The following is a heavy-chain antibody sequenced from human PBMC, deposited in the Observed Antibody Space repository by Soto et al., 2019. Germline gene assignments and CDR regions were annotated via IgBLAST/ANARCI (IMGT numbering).Heavy chain of an antibody. Sequence: GESLKISCKGSGYSFTSYWIGWVRQMPGKGLEWMGIIYPGDSDTRYSPSFQGQVTISAVKSISTAYLQWSSLKASDTAMYYCAREQYSLGIAAAGTYYYYYYGMDVWGQGTTVTVSS. J-gene: IGHJ6*02. CDR2: IYPGDSDT. V-gene: IGHV5-51*01. D-gene: IGHD6-13*01. CDR3: AREQYSLGIAAAGTYYYYYYGMDV. CDR1: GYSFTSYW.